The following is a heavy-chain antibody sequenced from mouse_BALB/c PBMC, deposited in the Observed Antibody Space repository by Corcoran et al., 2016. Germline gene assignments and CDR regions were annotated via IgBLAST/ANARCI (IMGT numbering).Heavy chain of an antibody. J-gene: IGHJ1*01. CDR1: GYTFTNYG. CDR3: ARNYGSSYYWYVDG. V-gene: IGHV9-3-1*01. Sequence: QIQLVQSGPELKKPGETVKISCKASGYTFTNYGMNWVKQAPGKGLKWMGWINTYTGEPTYADDFKGRFALSLETSAITAYLQINNLHNEDTATYFGARNYGSSYYWYVDGWGAGTTVTVSS. CDR2: INTYTGEP. D-gene: IGHD1-1*01.